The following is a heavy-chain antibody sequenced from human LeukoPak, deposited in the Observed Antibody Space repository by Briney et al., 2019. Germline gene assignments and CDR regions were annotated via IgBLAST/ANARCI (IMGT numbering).Heavy chain of an antibody. CDR2: IYTSGST. Sequence: SETLSLTCTVSGGSISSCYWSWIRQPPGKGLEWIGYIYTSGSTNYNPSLKSRVTISVDTSKNQFSLKLSSVTVADTAVYYCARRPNKAWFDPWGQGTLVTVSS. D-gene: IGHD1/OR15-1a*01. J-gene: IGHJ5*02. CDR3: ARRPNKAWFDP. CDR1: GGSISSCY. V-gene: IGHV4-4*09.